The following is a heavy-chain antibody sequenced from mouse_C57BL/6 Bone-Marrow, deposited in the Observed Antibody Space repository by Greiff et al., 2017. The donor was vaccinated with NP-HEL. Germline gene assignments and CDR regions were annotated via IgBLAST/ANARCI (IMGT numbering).Heavy chain of an antibody. CDR3: TRDDLANWED. V-gene: IGHV1-15*01. CDR2: IDPETGGT. J-gene: IGHJ2*01. CDR1: GYTFTDYE. D-gene: IGHD4-1*01. Sequence: QVQLKQSGAELVRPGASVTLSCKASGYTFTDYEMHWVKQTPVHGLEWIGAIDPETGGTAYNQKFKGKAILTADKSSSTAYMELRSLTSEDSAVYYCTRDDLANWEDWGQGTTLTVSS.